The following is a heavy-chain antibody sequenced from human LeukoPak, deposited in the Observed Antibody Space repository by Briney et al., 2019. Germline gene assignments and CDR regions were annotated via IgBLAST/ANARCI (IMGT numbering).Heavy chain of an antibody. J-gene: IGHJ4*02. CDR3: ARVWDSGYDHRVFDY. V-gene: IGHV4-61*01. CDR2: IYYSGST. D-gene: IGHD5-12*01. Sequence: SETLSLTCTVSGGSISSSSYYWSWIRQPPGKGLEWIGYIYYSGSTNYNPSLKSRVTISVDTSKNQFSLKLSSVTAADTAVYYCARVWDSGYDHRVFDYWGQGTLVTVSS. CDR1: GGSISSSSYY.